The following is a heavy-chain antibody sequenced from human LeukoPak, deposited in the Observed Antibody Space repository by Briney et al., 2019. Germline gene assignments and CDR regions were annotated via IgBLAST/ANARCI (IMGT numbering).Heavy chain of an antibody. CDR3: SKCEVPARSGGIFYFDS. CDR1: GFTFSSYA. CDR2: ISGSGTAK. J-gene: IGHJ4*02. V-gene: IGHV3-23*01. D-gene: IGHD6-6*01. Sequence: GGSLRLSCAASGFTFSSYAMSWVRQAPGKGLQWVSIISGSGTAKYNADSVKGRFTIARDNSKNTLYVQMNSLRVEDTAVYYCSKCEVPARSGGIFYFDSWAREPWSPSPQ.